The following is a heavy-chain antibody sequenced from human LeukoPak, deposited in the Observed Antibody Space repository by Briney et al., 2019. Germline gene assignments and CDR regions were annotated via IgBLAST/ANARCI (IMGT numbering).Heavy chain of an antibody. Sequence: PGGSLRLSCAASGFTFNSYAMSWVRQAPGKGLEWVSGISGSGGSTDYADSVKGRFTISRDNSKNTLYLQMNSLRAEDTAVYYCARDHGSGYYGSGSYSDYWGQGTLVTVSS. D-gene: IGHD3-10*01. CDR3: ARDHGSGYYGSGSYSDY. J-gene: IGHJ4*02. CDR1: GFTFNSYA. CDR2: ISGSGGST. V-gene: IGHV3-23*01.